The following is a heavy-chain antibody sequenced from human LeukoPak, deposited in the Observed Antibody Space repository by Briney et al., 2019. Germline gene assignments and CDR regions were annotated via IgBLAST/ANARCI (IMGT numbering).Heavy chain of an antibody. V-gene: IGHV4-30-2*01. J-gene: IGHJ4*02. CDR2: IYHSGST. CDR1: GGSISSGGYY. CDR3: AIAAAGNFDY. D-gene: IGHD6-13*01. Sequence: SETLSLTCTVSGGSISSGGYYWSWIRQPPGKGLEWIGYIYHSGSTYYNPSLKSRVTISVDRSKNQFSLKLSSVTAADTAVYYRAIAAAGNFDYWGQGTLVTVSS.